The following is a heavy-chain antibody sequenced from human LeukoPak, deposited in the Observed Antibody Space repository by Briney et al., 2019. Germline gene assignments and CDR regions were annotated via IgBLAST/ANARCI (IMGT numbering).Heavy chain of an antibody. CDR2: IYAGGST. CDR3: ARDSWSSYYYYMDV. CDR1: GGSISSSNW. J-gene: IGHJ6*03. V-gene: IGHV4-4*02. D-gene: IGHD6-13*01. Sequence: SGTLSLTCAVSGGSISSSNWWSWVRQPPGKGMEWIGRIYAGGSTNYNPSLKSRVTISVDTSKNHFSLRLSSVTAADTAVYYCARDSWSSYYYYMDVWGKGTTVTVSS.